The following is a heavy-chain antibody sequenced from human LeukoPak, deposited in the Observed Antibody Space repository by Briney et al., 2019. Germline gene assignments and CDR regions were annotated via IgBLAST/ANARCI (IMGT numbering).Heavy chain of an antibody. CDR2: ISSSSSYI. CDR1: GFTFSSYS. V-gene: IGHV3-21*01. D-gene: IGHD3-9*01. Sequence: GGSLRLSCAASGFTFSSYSMNWVRQAPGKGLEWVSSISSSSSYIYYADSVKGRFTISRDNAKNSLYLQMNSLRAEDTAVYYCARDFPKDYDILTGYLNFGYWGQGTLVTVSS. J-gene: IGHJ4*02. CDR3: ARDFPKDYDILTGYLNFGY.